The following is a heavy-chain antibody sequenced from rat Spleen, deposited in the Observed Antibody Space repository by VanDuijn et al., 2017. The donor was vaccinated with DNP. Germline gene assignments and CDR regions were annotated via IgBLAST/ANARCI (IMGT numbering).Heavy chain of an antibody. D-gene: IGHD1-6*01. CDR2: FSYDGSST. CDR1: GFTFSDYN. V-gene: IGHV5-7*01. CDR3: ASEIMYTTGPR. Sequence: EVQLVESGGGLVQPGRSLKLSCAASGFTFSDYNMAWVRQAPKKGLEWVATFSYDGSSTYYRDSVKGRFTISRDNAKSTLYLQMDSLRSEDTATYYCASEIMYTTGPRWGQGVMVTVSS. J-gene: IGHJ2*01.